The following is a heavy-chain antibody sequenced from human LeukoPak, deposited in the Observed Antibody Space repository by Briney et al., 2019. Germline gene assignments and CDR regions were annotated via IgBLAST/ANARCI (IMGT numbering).Heavy chain of an antibody. CDR1: GFTFSSYA. CDR2: ISGSGGST. CDR3: ARDSSFTTRPYYFDY. V-gene: IGHV3-23*01. D-gene: IGHD6-13*01. Sequence: PGGSLRLSCAASGFTFSSYAMSWVRQAPGKGLEWVSAISGSGGSTYYADSVKGRFTISRDNAKNSLYLQMNSLRAEDTAVYYCARDSSFTTRPYYFDYWGQGTLVTVSS. J-gene: IGHJ4*02.